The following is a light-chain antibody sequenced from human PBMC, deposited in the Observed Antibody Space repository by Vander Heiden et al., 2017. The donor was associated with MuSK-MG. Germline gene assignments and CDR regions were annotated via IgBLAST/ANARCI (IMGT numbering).Light chain of an antibody. CDR3: QSYDSSLRGSV. CDR2: DNS. V-gene: IGLV1-40*01. CDR1: SPNIGAGYD. J-gene: IGLJ3*02. Sequence: QSVLTQPPSVSGAPGQRVTISCPWSSPNIGAGYDIHGYQQLPGTAPKFLILDNSNRPSGVPDRFSESKAGTSASLAITGRQAEEETYNYCQSYDSSLRGSVFGGGTKLTVL.